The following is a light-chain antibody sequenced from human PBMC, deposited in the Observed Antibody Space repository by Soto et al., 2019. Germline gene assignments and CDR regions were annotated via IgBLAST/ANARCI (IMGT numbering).Light chain of an antibody. V-gene: IGKV3-15*01. J-gene: IGKJ2*01. Sequence: EVVMTQSPATVSVSPGERVTLSCRASQSVTSHLAWYQQRPGQAPRLLIYGVSTRATGIPDRFSGSGSGTEFTLTISSLQSEDFAVYYCQQYSNWPPYTFGQGTKVEIK. CDR3: QQYSNWPPYT. CDR2: GVS. CDR1: QSVTSH.